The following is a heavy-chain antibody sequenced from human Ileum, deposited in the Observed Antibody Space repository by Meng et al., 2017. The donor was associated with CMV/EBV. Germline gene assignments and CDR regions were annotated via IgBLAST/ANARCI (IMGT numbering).Heavy chain of an antibody. J-gene: IGHJ4*02. V-gene: IGHV3-7*01. CDR1: GFSFSSYW. CDR2: IKEDGSDA. Sequence: GESLKISCVASGFSFSSYWMSWVRQAPGKGLEWLANIKEDGSDAVHVDSLRGRFTISRDNAKNTLFLQMNSLSVDDTGVYYCSRDRQPGGYWGQGTLVTVSS. CDR3: SRDRQPGGY. D-gene: IGHD1-26*01.